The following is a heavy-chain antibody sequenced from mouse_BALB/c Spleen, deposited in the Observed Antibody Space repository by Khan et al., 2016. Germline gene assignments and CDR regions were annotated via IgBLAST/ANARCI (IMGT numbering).Heavy chain of an antibody. V-gene: IGHV1-15*01. D-gene: IGHD2-4*01. J-gene: IGHJ2*01. CDR3: TKGLRRGYYFDY. Sequence: QVQLKQSGAELVRPGASVKLSCKALDYTFTDYEMHWVKQTPVRGLEWIGAIHPGNGGSAYNQNFKGKATLTADISSSTAYMELSSLTSEDSAVYFCTKGLRRGYYFDYWGQGTTLTVSS. CDR2: IHPGNGGS. CDR1: DYTFTDYE.